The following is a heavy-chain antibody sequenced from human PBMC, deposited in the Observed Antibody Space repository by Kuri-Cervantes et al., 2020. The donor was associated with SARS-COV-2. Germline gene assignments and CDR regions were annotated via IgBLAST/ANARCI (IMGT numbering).Heavy chain of an antibody. Sequence: GGSLRLSCAASGFTFSDNYMSWIRQAPGKGLEWVSYISSSSSYTNYADSVKGRFTISRDNAKNSLYLQMNSLRAEDTAVYYCARHPYYDFWSGYTEYNWFDPWGQGTLVTVSS. CDR1: GFTFSDNY. D-gene: IGHD3-3*01. J-gene: IGHJ5*02. CDR2: ISSSSSYT. CDR3: ARHPYYDFWSGYTEYNWFDP. V-gene: IGHV3-11*03.